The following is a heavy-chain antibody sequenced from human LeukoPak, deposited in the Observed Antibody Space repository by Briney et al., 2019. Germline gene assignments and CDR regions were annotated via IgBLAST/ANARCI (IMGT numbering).Heavy chain of an antibody. J-gene: IGHJ4*02. CDR1: GLTFSSYA. CDR3: ARVSHRGGSSWFDY. Sequence: GRSLRLSCAASGLTFSSYAMHWVRQAPGKGLEWVAVISYDGNNKYYADSVKGRFTISRDNSKNTLYLQMNSLRAEDTAVYYCARVSHRGGSSWFDYWGQGTLVTVSS. CDR2: ISYDGNNK. D-gene: IGHD6-13*01. V-gene: IGHV3-30-3*01.